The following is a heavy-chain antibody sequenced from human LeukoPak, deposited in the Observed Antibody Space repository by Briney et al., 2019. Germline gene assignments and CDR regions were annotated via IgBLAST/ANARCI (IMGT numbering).Heavy chain of an antibody. V-gene: IGHV1-46*01. D-gene: IGHD1-7*01. Sequence: ASVKVSCKASGGTFSTYVISWVRQAPGQGLEWMGIINPSGGSTSYAQKFQGRVTMTRDMSTSTVYMELSSLRSEDTAVYYCARAELRGWRAFDIWGQGTMVTVSS. CDR2: INPSGGST. CDR1: GGTFSTYV. J-gene: IGHJ3*02. CDR3: ARAELRGWRAFDI.